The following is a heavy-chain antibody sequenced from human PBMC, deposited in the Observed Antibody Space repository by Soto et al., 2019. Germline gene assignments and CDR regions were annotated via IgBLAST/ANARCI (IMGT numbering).Heavy chain of an antibody. CDR1: GGTFSSYA. D-gene: IGHD2-2*01. J-gene: IGHJ6*02. CDR3: ARDLVPAAMIYYYYYGMDV. CDR2: IIPIFGTA. V-gene: IGHV1-69*13. Sequence: GASVKVSCKASGGTFSSYAISWVRQAPGQGLEWMGGIIPIFGTANYAQKFQGRVTITADESTSTAYMELSSLRSEDTAVYYCARDLVPAAMIYYYYYGMDVWGQGTTVTSP.